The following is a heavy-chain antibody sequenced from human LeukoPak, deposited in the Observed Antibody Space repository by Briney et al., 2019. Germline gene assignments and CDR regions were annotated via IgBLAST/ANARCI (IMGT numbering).Heavy chain of an antibody. Sequence: LGRSLRLSCAASGFTFNRYAMSGVSHAPGKGLEWVLAIRGRGDSTYYAATVKGRFTISRANAKTTRYLQMNSLRAEATTVYYCAGTSWIQLWLFDYWGQRDLGTVSS. CDR3: AGTSWIQLWLFDY. CDR2: IRGRGDST. J-gene: IGHJ4*02. CDR1: GFTFNRYA. V-gene: IGHV3-23*01. D-gene: IGHD5-18*01.